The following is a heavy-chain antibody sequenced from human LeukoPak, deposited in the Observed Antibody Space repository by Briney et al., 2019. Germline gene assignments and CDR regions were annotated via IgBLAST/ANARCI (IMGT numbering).Heavy chain of an antibody. Sequence: GGTLRLSCAASGFTFSSYGMSWVRQAPGKGLEWVSAISGSGGSTYYADSVKGRFTISRDNSKNTLYLQMNSLRAEDTAVYYCAKDLGAYYYDSSGYNSDYWGQGALVTVSS. D-gene: IGHD3-22*01. CDR2: ISGSGGST. V-gene: IGHV3-23*01. CDR1: GFTFSSYG. J-gene: IGHJ4*02. CDR3: AKDLGAYYYDSSGYNSDY.